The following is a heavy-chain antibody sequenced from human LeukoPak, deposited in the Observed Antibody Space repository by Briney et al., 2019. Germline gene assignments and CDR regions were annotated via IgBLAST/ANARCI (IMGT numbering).Heavy chain of an antibody. CDR2: INHSGST. D-gene: IGHD5-18*01. J-gene: IGHJ4*02. CDR1: GGSFSGYY. V-gene: IGHV4-34*01. Sequence: SETLSLTCAVYGGSFSGYYWSWIRQPPGKGLEWIGEINHSGSTNYNPSLKSRVTISVDTSKNQFSLKLSSVTAADTALYYCARGGPAVDTAMVKPYYFDYWGQGTLVTVSS. CDR3: ARGGPAVDTAMVKPYYFDY.